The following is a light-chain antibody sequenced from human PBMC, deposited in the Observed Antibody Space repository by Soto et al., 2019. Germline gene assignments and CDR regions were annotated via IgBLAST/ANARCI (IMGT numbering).Light chain of an antibody. Sequence: AIRMTQSPSSFSASTGDRVTITRRASQDISTYLAWYQQKAGKAPKLLIYAASTLQTGVPSRFSGSASGTDFTLTISYLQSEDFATYYCQQYYSYPRTFGQGTKVEIK. CDR1: QDISTY. J-gene: IGKJ1*01. V-gene: IGKV1-8*01. CDR2: AAS. CDR3: QQYYSYPRT.